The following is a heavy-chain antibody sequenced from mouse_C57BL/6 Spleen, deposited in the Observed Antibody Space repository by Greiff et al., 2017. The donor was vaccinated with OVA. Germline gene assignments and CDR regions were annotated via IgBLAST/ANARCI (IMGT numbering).Heavy chain of an antibody. CDR2: IDPSDSYT. J-gene: IGHJ2*01. CDR1: GYTFTSYW. CDR3: AITAVVDY. Sequence: VQLQQPGAELVRPGTSVKLSCKASGYTFTSYWMHWVKQRPGQGLEWIGVIDPSDSYTNYNQKFKGKATLTVDTSSSTAYMQLSSLTSEDSAVYYYAITAVVDYWGQGTTLTVSS. V-gene: IGHV1-59*01. D-gene: IGHD1-1*01.